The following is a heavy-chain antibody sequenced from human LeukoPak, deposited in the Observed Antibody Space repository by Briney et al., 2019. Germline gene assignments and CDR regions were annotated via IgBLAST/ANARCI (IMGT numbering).Heavy chain of an antibody. CDR3: VREGYYDSGGPFSGYFDY. D-gene: IGHD3-22*01. CDR2: ISNDGITR. Sequence: GRSLRLSCAASGFTFNQYVIHWARQAPGKGLEWVAVISNDGITRFYATSVKGRCTISRDDSKNTVYLQLSSLRVEDTAVYYCVREGYYDSGGPFSGYFDYWGREDLVTVSS. J-gene: IGHJ4*02. CDR1: GFTFNQYV. V-gene: IGHV3-30*04.